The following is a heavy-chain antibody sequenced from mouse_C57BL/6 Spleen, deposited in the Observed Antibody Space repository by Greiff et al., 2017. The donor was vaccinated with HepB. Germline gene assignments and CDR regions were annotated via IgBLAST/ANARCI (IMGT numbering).Heavy chain of an antibody. V-gene: IGHV2-2*01. J-gene: IGHJ1*03. CDR2: IWSGGST. CDR1: GFSLTSYG. CDR3: GGSDSNSPYWYFGV. Sequence: QVQLQESGPGLVQPSQSLSITCTVSGFSLTSYGVHWVRQSPGKGLEWLGVIWSGGSTDYNAAFISRLSISKDNSKSQVFFKINNLQADDATICYCGGSDSNSPYWYFGVWGTGITVTV. D-gene: IGHD2-5*01.